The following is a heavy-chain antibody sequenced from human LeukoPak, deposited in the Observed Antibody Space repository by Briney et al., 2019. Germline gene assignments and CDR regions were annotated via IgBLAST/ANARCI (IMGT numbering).Heavy chain of an antibody. Sequence: PGGSLRLSCAASGFTFSSYEINWVRQAPGKVLEWVSYISSSGSTIYYADSMKGRVTISIDTAKNSMYLQMNSLRAEDTAVYYCARVRGGYCSSTSCYLGYWGQGTLVTVSS. CDR1: GFTFSSYE. J-gene: IGHJ4*02. D-gene: IGHD2-2*01. CDR2: ISSSGSTI. CDR3: ARVRGGYCSSTSCYLGY. V-gene: IGHV3-48*03.